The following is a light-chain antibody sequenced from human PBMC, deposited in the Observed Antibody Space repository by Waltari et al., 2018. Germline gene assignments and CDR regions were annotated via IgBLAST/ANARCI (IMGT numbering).Light chain of an antibody. V-gene: IGLV2-11*01. J-gene: IGLJ2*01. CDR2: DVN. CDR1: SSDVGRFDY. CDR3: STPAAALARV. Sequence: QSALTQPPSVSGSPGQSVTISCTGTSSDVGRFDYVSWHQQYPGKAPKLMIYDVNQSPSGVSVRFSGSKSGNTASLTISGLQADDESDYYCSTPAAALARVFGAGTRLTVV.